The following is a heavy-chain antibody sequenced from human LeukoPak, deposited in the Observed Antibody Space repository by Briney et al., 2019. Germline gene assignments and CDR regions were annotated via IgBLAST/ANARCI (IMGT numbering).Heavy chain of an antibody. Sequence: GGSLRLSCAASGFTFSRYTMNWVRQAPGKGLEWLSYISSSSRTINYPDSVKGRFTISRDNVKNTLYLQMNSLRAEDTAVYYCAKDRSLFGWLGGTFDYWGQGTLVTVSS. CDR3: AKDRSLFGWLGGTFDY. J-gene: IGHJ4*02. CDR2: ISSSSRTI. V-gene: IGHV3-48*01. CDR1: GFTFSRYT. D-gene: IGHD6-19*01.